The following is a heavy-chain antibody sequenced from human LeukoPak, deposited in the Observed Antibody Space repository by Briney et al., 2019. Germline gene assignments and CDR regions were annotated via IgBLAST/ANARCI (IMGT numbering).Heavy chain of an antibody. CDR1: GFTVSSNY. D-gene: IGHD2-15*01. V-gene: IGHV3-66*01. Sequence: GGYLRLSCAASGFTVSSNYMRWVRQAPGKGLEWVSVIYSGGSTYYADSVKGRFTISRDNSKNTLYLQMNSLRAEDTAVYYCARVICSGGSCYMWYYYYMDVWGKGTTVTVSS. CDR3: ARVICSGGSCYMWYYYYMDV. CDR2: IYSGGST. J-gene: IGHJ6*03.